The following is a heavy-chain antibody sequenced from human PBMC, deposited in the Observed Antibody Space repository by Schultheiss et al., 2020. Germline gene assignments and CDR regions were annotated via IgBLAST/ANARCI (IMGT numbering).Heavy chain of an antibody. CDR2: IYYSGST. Sequence: SATLSLTCTVSGGSLNSYYWSWIRQPPGKGLEWIGYIYYSGSTYYNPSLKSRVTISVDTSKNQFSLKLSSVTAADTAVYYCARVTLGDGYTIDYWGQGTLVTVSS. CDR3: ARVTLGDGYTIDY. CDR1: GGSLNSYY. V-gene: IGHV4-59*01. D-gene: IGHD5-24*01. J-gene: IGHJ4*02.